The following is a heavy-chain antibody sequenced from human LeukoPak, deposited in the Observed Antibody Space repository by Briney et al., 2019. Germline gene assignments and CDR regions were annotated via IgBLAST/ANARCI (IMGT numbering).Heavy chain of an antibody. J-gene: IGHJ4*02. CDR2: ISSSSSTI. V-gene: IGHV3-48*01. CDR3: AKGLRGLDY. CDR1: GFTFSTYG. D-gene: IGHD3-10*01. Sequence: GGSLRLSCAASGFTFSTYGMNWVRQAPGKGLEWVSYISSSSSTIYYADSVKGRFTISRDNAKNSLYLQMNSLRAEDTAVYYCAKGLRGLDYWGQGTLVTVSS.